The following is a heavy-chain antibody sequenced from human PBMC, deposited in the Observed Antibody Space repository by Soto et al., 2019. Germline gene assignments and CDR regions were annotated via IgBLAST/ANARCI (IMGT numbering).Heavy chain of an antibody. CDR1: EATFRSYG. Sequence: VLPLRLRYGASEATFRSYGRRCVRQAPGKGLEWVALISYDGKNKYNADSVKARFTISRDNSKNTLYLQMNSLRAEDTDVYYCASGHYCMEVWGKGTTVTVS. J-gene: IGHJ6*03. CDR2: ISYDGKNK. V-gene: IGHV3-30*03. CDR3: ASGHYCMEV.